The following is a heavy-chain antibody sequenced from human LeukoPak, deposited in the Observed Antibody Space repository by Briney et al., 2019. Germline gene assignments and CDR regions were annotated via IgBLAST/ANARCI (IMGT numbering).Heavy chain of an antibody. V-gene: IGHV3-30*14. CDR2: ISYDGSNK. D-gene: IGHD3-16*02. CDR1: GVTFSSYA. CDR3: ARRLEPLGPFDY. J-gene: IGHJ4*02. Sequence: GRSLRLSCAASGVTFSSYAMHWVRQAPGKGLGWVAVISYDGSNKYYADSVKVRFTISRDNSKNTLYLQMNSLRAEDTAVYYCARRLEPLGPFDYWGQGTLVTVSS.